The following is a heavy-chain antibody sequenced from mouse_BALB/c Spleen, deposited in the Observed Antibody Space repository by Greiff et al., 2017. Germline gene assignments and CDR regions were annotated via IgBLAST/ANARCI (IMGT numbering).Heavy chain of an antibody. V-gene: IGHV5-4*02. D-gene: IGHD1-1*02. J-gene: IGHJ3*01. Sequence: EVKLVESGGGLVKPGGSLKLSCAASGFTFSDYYMYWVRQTPEKRLEWVATISDGGSYTYYPDSVKGRFTISRDNAKNNLYLQMSSLKSEDTAMYYCAREGLSSWFAYWGQGTLVTVSA. CDR1: GFTFSDYY. CDR2: ISDGGSYT. CDR3: AREGLSSWFAY.